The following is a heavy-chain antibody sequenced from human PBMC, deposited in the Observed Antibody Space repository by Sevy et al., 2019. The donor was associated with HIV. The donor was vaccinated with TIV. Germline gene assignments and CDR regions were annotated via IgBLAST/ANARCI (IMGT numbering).Heavy chain of an antibody. CDR3: ARAQQVTMLVVIGGLYFDF. CDR2: IKQDMSEK. J-gene: IGHJ4*02. Sequence: GGSLRLSCAASGFTFSSYWMTWVRQAPGKGLEWVANIKQDMSEKYYADSVKGRFTISRDNARNSLYLQMESLRAEDTAVYYCARAQQVTMLVVIGGLYFDFWGQGTMVTVSS. D-gene: IGHD3-22*01. CDR1: GFTFSSYW. V-gene: IGHV3-7*01.